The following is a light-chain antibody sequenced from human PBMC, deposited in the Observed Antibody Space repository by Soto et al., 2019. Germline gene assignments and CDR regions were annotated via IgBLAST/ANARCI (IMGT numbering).Light chain of an antibody. CDR2: GAS. CDR3: QQYNNWPPLIT. J-gene: IGKJ5*01. CDR1: QSVSSN. Sequence: EIVMTQSPATLSVSPGERATLSCRASQSVSSNLAWYQQKPGQAPRLLIYGASTRATGIPARFSGSGSGTEFTXTXSXXQXXXXAVYYCQQYNNWPPLITFGQGTRLEIK. V-gene: IGKV3-15*01.